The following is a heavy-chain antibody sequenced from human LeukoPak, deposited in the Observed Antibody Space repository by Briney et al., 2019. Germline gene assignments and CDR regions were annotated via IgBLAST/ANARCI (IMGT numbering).Heavy chain of an antibody. CDR2: IIPIFGTA. Sequence: SVKVSCKASGGTFSSYAISWVREAPGQGLEWMGGIIPIFGTANYAQKFQGRVTITADESTSTAYMELSSLRSEDTAVYYCASQYYYDSSGYYYVDYWGQGTLVTVSS. V-gene: IGHV1-69*13. D-gene: IGHD3-22*01. CDR3: ASQYYYDSSGYYYVDY. J-gene: IGHJ4*02. CDR1: GGTFSSYA.